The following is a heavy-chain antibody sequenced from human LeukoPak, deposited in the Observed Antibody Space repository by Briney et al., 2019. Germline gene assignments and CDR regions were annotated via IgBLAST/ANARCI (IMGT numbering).Heavy chain of an antibody. V-gene: IGHV3-15*01. CDR3: TGIIRFLEWLLSDY. D-gene: IGHD3-3*01. CDR1: GFTFSNAC. Sequence: GGSLRLSCAASGFTFSNACMSWVRQAPGKGLELVGRIKSKTDGGTTDYAAPVKGRFTISRDDSKNTLYLQMNSLKTEDTAVYYCTGIIRFLEWLLSDYWGQGTLVTVSS. J-gene: IGHJ4*02. CDR2: IKSKTDGGTT.